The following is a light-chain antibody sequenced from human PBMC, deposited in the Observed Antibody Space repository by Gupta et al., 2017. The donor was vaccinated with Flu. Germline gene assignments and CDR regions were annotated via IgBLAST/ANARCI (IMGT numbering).Light chain of an antibody. CDR2: GNN. Sequence: QSVLTQPPSTSGTPGQTVTISCSGGRSNIGRNYICWYHQLPGTAPKLLIYGNNLRPSGVPDRFSGSKSDTSGSLSISGLRSEDEGDYYCASWDDALSVWVFGGGTTLTVL. CDR1: RSNIGRNY. CDR3: ASWDDALSVWV. J-gene: IGLJ3*02. V-gene: IGLV1-47*01.